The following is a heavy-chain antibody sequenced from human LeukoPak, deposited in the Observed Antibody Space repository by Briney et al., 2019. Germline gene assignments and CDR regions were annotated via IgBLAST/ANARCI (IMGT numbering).Heavy chain of an antibody. CDR3: AREGELAGTTTDY. V-gene: IGHV1-18*01. J-gene: IGHJ4*02. CDR2: ISANNGDT. Sequence: GASVKVSCKASGYTFTSYGISWVRQAPGQGLEWMGWISANNGDTDYPPKLQDRVTMTTDTYTSTAYMELRSLRSDDTAMYYCAREGELAGTTTDYWGQGTLVTVSS. CDR1: GYTFTSYG. D-gene: IGHD1-7*01.